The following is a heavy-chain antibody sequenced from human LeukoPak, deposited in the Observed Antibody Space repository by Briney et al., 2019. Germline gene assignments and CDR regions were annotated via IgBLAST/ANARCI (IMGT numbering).Heavy chain of an antibody. CDR2: IYHSGST. D-gene: IGHD5-18*01. CDR3: ARDVDTAMVNLDY. J-gene: IGHJ4*02. V-gene: IGHV4-38-2*02. CDR1: GYSISSGYY. Sequence: SETLSLTCTVSGYSISSGYYWGWIRQPPGKGLEWIGSIYHSGSTYYNPSLKSRVTISVDTSKNQFSLKLSSVTAADTAVYYCARDVDTAMVNLDYWGQGTLVTVSS.